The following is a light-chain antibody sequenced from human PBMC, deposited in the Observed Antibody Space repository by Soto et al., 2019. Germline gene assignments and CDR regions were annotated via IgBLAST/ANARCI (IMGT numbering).Light chain of an antibody. CDR2: EVT. Sequence: QSALTQPASVSGSPGQSITISCTGTSSDVGGYNYVSWYQQHPGKAPKLMIYEVTNRPSGVSRRFSGSKSGNTASLSISGLQAEDEGDYYCSSYTSSSTLEVFGTGTKVTVL. CDR3: SSYTSSSTLEV. V-gene: IGLV2-14*01. J-gene: IGLJ1*01. CDR1: SSDVGGYNY.